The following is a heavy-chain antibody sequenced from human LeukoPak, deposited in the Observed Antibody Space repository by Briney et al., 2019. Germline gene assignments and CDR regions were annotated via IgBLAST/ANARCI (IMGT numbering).Heavy chain of an antibody. CDR2: ISYDGSSK. D-gene: IGHD2-2*01. CDR3: ARDLCSSTSCYRTVPFDY. Sequence: GGSLRLSCAASGFTFSSYAVHWVRQAPGKWLEGVAVISYDGSSKYYADSVKGRFTISRDNSKNTLYLQMNSLRSEDTAVYYCARDLCSSTSCYRTVPFDYWGQGTLVTVSS. J-gene: IGHJ4*02. V-gene: IGHV3-30-3*01. CDR1: GFTFSSYA.